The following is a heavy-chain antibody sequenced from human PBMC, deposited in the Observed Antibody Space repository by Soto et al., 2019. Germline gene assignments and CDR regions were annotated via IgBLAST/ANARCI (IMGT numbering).Heavy chain of an antibody. CDR3: ARDAFDYDTTGYHCDY. Sequence: EVQLVESGGGLVQPGGSLRLTCAASGFSFSNYNMNWVRQAPGKGLEWVSYISKSSDTIYYADSVRGRFSISRDKGKNSLYLEMDSLRDEETAVYYCARDAFDYDTTGYHCDYWGQGTLVTVSS. V-gene: IGHV3-48*02. CDR2: ISKSSDTI. J-gene: IGHJ4*02. CDR1: GFSFSNYN. D-gene: IGHD3-22*01.